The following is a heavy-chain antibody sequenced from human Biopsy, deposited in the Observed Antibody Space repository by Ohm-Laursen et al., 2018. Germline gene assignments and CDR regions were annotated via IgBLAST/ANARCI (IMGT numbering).Heavy chain of an antibody. CDR3: VKSAYSSGFWEASDY. Sequence: SLRLSCAASGFRFDDYAMQWVRQAPGKGLEWVSGISWSSGTIGCADSVKGRFTVSRDNAKNSLFLQMNSLRVEDTALYYCVKSAYSSGFWEASDYWGQGTPVFVSS. J-gene: IGHJ4*02. CDR1: GFRFDDYA. CDR2: ISWSSGTI. V-gene: IGHV3-9*01. D-gene: IGHD6-19*01.